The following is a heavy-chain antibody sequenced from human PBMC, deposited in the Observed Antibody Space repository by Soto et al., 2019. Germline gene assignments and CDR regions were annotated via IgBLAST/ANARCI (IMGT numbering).Heavy chain of an antibody. J-gene: IGHJ4*02. CDR3: VRGGGYDRFDY. V-gene: IGHV4-30-2*06. CDR1: GASISNGGFS. Sequence: SETLSLTCTVSGASISNGGFSWSWIRQSPGKGLEWIGYISHLENTYFHPSFKSRLTMSIDRSRNQFSLNLSSVTAAGRAVYYCVRGGGYDRFDYWGQGVLVTVSS. CDR2: ISHLENT. D-gene: IGHD5-12*01.